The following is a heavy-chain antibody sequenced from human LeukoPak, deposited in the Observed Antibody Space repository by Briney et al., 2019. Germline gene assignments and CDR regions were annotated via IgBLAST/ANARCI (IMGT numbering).Heavy chain of an antibody. J-gene: IGHJ6*02. CDR2: TTDSGSSI. D-gene: IGHD3-9*01. CDR3: ARSIGLTGGGVDV. Sequence: GGSLRLSCAASGFTFRDYNMNWVRQAPGQGLEWVSYTTDSGSSIHYADSVNGRFTISRDNAKNSLYLQMNSLRAEDSAVYYCARSIGLTGGGVDVWGRGTTVTVSS. CDR1: GFTFRDYN. V-gene: IGHV3-11*01.